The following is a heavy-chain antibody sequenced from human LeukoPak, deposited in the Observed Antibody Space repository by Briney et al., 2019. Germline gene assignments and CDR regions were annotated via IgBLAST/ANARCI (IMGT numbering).Heavy chain of an antibody. J-gene: IGHJ4*02. Sequence: PGGSLRLSCAASGFTFSSYSMYWVRQALGKGLEWVSSISSGSSYIYYVDAVKGRFTISRDNAKNSLYLQMNSLRAEDTAVYYCARQSSTSCYAVDYWGQGTLVTVSS. D-gene: IGHD2-2*01. CDR1: GFTFSSYS. V-gene: IGHV3-21*04. CDR3: ARQSSTSCYAVDY. CDR2: ISSGSSYI.